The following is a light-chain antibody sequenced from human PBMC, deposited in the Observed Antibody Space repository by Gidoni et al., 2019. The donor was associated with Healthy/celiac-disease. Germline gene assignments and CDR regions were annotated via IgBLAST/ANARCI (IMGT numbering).Light chain of an antibody. V-gene: IGKV3-20*01. CDR1: PSVSSSY. Sequence: EIVLTQSPGTLSLSPGERATLSCRASPSVSSSYLAWYQQKPGQAPRLLIDGASSRATGIPDKFSGSGSGTDFTLTLSRMEPEDFAVYYCQQYGSSLSWTFGQGTKVEIK. CDR2: GAS. CDR3: QQYGSSLSWT. J-gene: IGKJ1*01.